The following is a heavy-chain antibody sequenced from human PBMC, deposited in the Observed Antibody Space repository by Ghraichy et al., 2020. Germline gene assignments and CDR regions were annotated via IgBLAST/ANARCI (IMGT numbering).Heavy chain of an antibody. CDR2: IYYSGST. Sequence: SETLSLTCTVSGGSISSDDYYWSWIRQPPGKGLEWIGYIYYSGSTYYNPSLKSRVAISVDTSKNQFSLNLSSVTAADTAVYYCARDHYGSGSYYSDYWGQGTLVTVSS. V-gene: IGHV4-30-4*01. J-gene: IGHJ4*02. D-gene: IGHD3-10*01. CDR3: ARDHYGSGSYYSDY. CDR1: GGSISSDDYY.